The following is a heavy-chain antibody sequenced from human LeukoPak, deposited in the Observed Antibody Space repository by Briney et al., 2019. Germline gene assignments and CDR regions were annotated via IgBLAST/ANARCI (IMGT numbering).Heavy chain of an antibody. Sequence: GGSLRLSCAASGFTFSSYSMNWVRQAPGKGLEWVSSISSSSSYKYYADSVKGRFTISRDNAKNSLYLQMNSLRAEDTAVYNCARENDYGEYAGYFDYWGQGALVTVSS. CDR3: ARENDYGEYAGYFDY. CDR2: ISSSSSYK. CDR1: GFTFSSYS. V-gene: IGHV3-21*01. D-gene: IGHD4-17*01. J-gene: IGHJ4*02.